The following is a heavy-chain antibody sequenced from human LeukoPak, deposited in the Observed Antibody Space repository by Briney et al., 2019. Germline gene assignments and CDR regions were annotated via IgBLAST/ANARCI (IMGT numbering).Heavy chain of an antibody. CDR3: ARDGRISSNYYYMDV. V-gene: IGHV3-21*01. CDR1: GFTFSSYS. Sequence: GGSLRLSCAASGFTFSSYSMNWVRQAPGKGLEWVSSISSSSSYIYYADSVKGRFTISRDNAKNSLYLQMNSLRAEDTALYYCARDGRISSNYYYMDVWGKGTPVTVSS. J-gene: IGHJ6*03. D-gene: IGHD2-2*01. CDR2: ISSSSSYI.